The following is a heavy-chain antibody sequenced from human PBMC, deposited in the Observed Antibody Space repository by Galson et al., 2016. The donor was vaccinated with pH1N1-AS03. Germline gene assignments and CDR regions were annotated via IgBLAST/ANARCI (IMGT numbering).Heavy chain of an antibody. Sequence: SLRLSCAASGFSFSASWMSWVRQAPGKGLEWVANIRQDGSEKYYVDSVEGRFTISRDNAKNSLYLQMNSLRDEDRAVYYCARESPLNYSLDLWGRGTLVTVSS. D-gene: IGHD1-7*01. J-gene: IGHJ2*01. CDR3: ARESPLNYSLDL. V-gene: IGHV3-7*03. CDR1: GFSFSASW. CDR2: IRQDGSEK.